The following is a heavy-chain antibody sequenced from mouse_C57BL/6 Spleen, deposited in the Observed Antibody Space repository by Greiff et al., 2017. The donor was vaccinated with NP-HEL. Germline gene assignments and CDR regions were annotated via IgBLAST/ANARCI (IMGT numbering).Heavy chain of an antibody. D-gene: IGHD1-1*01. Sequence: QVQLKQPGAELVKPGASVKLSCKASGYTFTSYWMHWVKQRPGQGLEWIGMIHPNSGSTNYNEKFKSKATLTVDKSSSTAYMQLSSLTSEDSAVYYCARFITTVVATRYFDYWGQGTTLTVSS. CDR1: GYTFTSYW. CDR2: IHPNSGST. J-gene: IGHJ2*01. CDR3: ARFITTVVATRYFDY. V-gene: IGHV1-64*01.